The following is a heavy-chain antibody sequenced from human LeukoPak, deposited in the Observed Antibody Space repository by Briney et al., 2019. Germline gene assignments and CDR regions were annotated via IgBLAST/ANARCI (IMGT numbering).Heavy chain of an antibody. CDR3: AKGRRWELQLDY. V-gene: IGHV3-33*06. J-gene: IGHJ4*02. Sequence: GGSLRLSCAASGFTFSSYGMHWVRQAPGKGLEWVAVIWYDGSNKYYADSVKGRFTISRDNSKNTLYLQMNSLRAEDMAVYYCAKGRRWELQLDYWGQGTLVTVSS. CDR2: IWYDGSNK. D-gene: IGHD1-26*01. CDR1: GFTFSSYG.